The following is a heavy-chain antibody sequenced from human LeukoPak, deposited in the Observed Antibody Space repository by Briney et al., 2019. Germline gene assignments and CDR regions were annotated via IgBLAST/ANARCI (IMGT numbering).Heavy chain of an antibody. V-gene: IGHV3-48*04. D-gene: IGHD1-26*01. CDR3: ARAGGWELLYFDY. CDR1: GFTFSSYS. CDR2: ISSSSSTI. Sequence: GGSLRLSCAASGFTFSSYSMNWVRQAPGKGLEWVSYISSSSSTIYYADSVKGRFAISRDNAKNSLYLQMNSLRAEDTAVYYCARAGGWELLYFDYWGQGTLVTVSS. J-gene: IGHJ4*02.